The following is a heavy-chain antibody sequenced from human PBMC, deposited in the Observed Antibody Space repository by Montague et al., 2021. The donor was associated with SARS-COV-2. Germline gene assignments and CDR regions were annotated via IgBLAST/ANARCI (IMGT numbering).Heavy chain of an antibody. CDR1: GGSFRGYY. D-gene: IGHD3-10*01. Sequence: SETLSLTCAVCGGSFRGYYWSWNRQHPGKVLEWIGEINHSGSTNYNPSRRSRVTISVDTYKNQFSLKLRSLTAPDPAVYYCARRNYDGSGSYYNRGFDPWGQGTLVTVSA. CDR2: INHSGST. J-gene: IGHJ5*02. CDR3: ARRNYDGSGSYYNRGFDP. V-gene: IGHV4-34*01.